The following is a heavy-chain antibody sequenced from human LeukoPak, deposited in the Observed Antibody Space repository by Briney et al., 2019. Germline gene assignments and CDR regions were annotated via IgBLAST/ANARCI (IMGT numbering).Heavy chain of an antibody. CDR1: GFTFSSYA. CDR3: VTKSSGYWETASSFDY. V-gene: IGHV3-23*01. CDR2: ISGSGGST. D-gene: IGHD3-22*01. Sequence: GGSLRLSCAASGFTFSSYAMSWVRQAPGKGLEWVSAISGSGGSTYYADSVKGRFTISRDNSKNTLYLQMNSLRAEDTAVYYCVTKSSGYWETASSFDYWGQGTLVTVSS. J-gene: IGHJ4*02.